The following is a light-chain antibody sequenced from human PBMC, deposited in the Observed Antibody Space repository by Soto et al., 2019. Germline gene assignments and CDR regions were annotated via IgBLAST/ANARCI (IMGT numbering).Light chain of an antibody. Sequence: DIQMTQSPSSLSASVGYRVTITCRASQSISSYLNWYQQKPGKAPKLLIYAASSLQSGVPSRFSGSGSGTDFTLTISSLQPEDFATYYCQQANSFPFTFGQGTRLEI. CDR3: QQANSFPFT. CDR2: AAS. J-gene: IGKJ5*01. V-gene: IGKV1-39*01. CDR1: QSISSY.